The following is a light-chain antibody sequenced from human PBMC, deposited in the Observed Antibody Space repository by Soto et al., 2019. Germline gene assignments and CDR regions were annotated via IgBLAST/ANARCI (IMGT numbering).Light chain of an antibody. CDR1: QGIGND. CDR2: EAS. J-gene: IGKJ5*01. V-gene: IGKV1-17*01. Sequence: DLQMTQSPSSLSASVGDRVTITCRASQGIGNDLGWYQQKPGQAPKRLIYEASSLQSGVPARFSGSGSGTEFTLTISSLQPEDFATYYCLQHNSYPITFGQGTRLEMK. CDR3: LQHNSYPIT.